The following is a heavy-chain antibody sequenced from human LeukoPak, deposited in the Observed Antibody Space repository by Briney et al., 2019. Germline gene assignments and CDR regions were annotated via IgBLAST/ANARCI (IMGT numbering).Heavy chain of an antibody. Sequence: GGSLRLSCAASGFTFSSYAMSWVRQAPGKGLEWVSAMSGTSGITYYADCVKGQFTISRDNSKNTLYLQMNSLRAEDTAVYYCARFGGLRSFEHWGQGTLVTVSS. CDR2: MSGTSGIT. J-gene: IGHJ4*02. V-gene: IGHV3-23*01. CDR3: ARFGGLRSFEH. CDR1: GFTFSSYA. D-gene: IGHD3-10*01.